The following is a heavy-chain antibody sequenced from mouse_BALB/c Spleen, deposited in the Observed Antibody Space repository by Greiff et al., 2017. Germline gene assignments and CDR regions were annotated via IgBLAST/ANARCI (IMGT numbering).Heavy chain of an antibody. D-gene: IGHD2-4*01. Sequence: QVQLKESGPGLVAPSQSLSITCTVSGFSLTSYGVHWVRQPPGKGLEWLGVIWAGGSTNYNSALMSRLSISKDNSKSQVFLKMNSLQTDDTAMYYCARVDYDEKGYYYAMDYWGQGTSVTVSS. V-gene: IGHV2-9*02. J-gene: IGHJ4*01. CDR3: ARVDYDEKGYYYAMDY. CDR1: GFSLTSYG. CDR2: IWAGGST.